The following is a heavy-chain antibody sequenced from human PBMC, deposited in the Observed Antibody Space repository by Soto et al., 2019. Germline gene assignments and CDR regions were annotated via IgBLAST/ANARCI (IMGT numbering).Heavy chain of an antibody. V-gene: IGHV2-26*01. CDR1: GFSLSNARMG. D-gene: IGHD4-17*01. CDR3: ARIPGYGDPNQNLDY. CDR2: IFSNDEK. Sequence: QVTLKESGPVLVKPTETLTLTCTVSGFSLSNARMGVSWIRQPPGKALEWLAHIFSNDEKSYSTSLKSRLTISKDTSKSQVVLTVTNMDPVDTATYYCARIPGYGDPNQNLDYWGQGTLVTVSS. J-gene: IGHJ4*02.